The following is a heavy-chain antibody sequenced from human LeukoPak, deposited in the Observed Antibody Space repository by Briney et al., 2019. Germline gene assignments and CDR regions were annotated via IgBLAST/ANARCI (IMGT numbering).Heavy chain of an antibody. D-gene: IGHD1-14*01. J-gene: IGHJ4*02. V-gene: IGHV3-30*02. Sequence: GGSLRLSCAASGFTISNYGMPWVRQAPGKGLEWVAFIRSDGRNEYYADCVKGRFAMSRDNSKGTLYLQMNSLRAEDTAVYYCARLTGKHFDYWGQGTLVTVSS. CDR3: ARLTGKHFDY. CDR2: IRSDGRNE. CDR1: GFTISNYG.